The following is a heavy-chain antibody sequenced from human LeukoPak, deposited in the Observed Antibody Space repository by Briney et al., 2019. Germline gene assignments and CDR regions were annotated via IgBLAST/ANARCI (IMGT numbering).Heavy chain of an antibody. V-gene: IGHV3-21*01. J-gene: IGHJ4*02. CDR1: GFTFSIYS. CDR2: ISSSSSYI. Sequence: GGSLRLSCAAAGFTFSIYSMNWVRQAPGKGLEWVSSISSSSSYIYYADSVKGRFTISRDNAKNSLYLQMNSLRAEDTAVYYCARGLMVRGSNLDYWGQGTLVTVSS. D-gene: IGHD3-10*01. CDR3: ARGLMVRGSNLDY.